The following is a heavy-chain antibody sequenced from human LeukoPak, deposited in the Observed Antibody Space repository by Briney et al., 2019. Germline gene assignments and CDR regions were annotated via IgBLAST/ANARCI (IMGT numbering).Heavy chain of an antibody. J-gene: IGHJ4*02. CDR1: GGSISSSSYY. CDR2: IYYSGST. V-gene: IGHV4-39*01. D-gene: IGHD3-10*01. Sequence: PSETLSLTCTVSGGSISSSSYYWGWIRQPPGKGLEWIGSIYYSGSTYYNPSLKSRVTISVDTSKNQFSLKLSSVTAADTAVYYCARRGWFGEFHFVYWGQGTLVTVSS. CDR3: ARRGWFGEFHFVY.